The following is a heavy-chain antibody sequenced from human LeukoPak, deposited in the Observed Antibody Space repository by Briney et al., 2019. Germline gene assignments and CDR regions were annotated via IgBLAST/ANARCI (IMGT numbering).Heavy chain of an antibody. CDR1: GDSISRYY. D-gene: IGHD5-24*01. V-gene: IGHV4-59*01. CDR3: ARGPKDRREAHKSNWSLDL. J-gene: IGHJ2*01. Sequence: PSETLSLTCTVSGDSISRYYGNCIRQHPGKGLAWIGYFSYTVSTTYNPSLKSRVTISVDTSKNKFSLNLNSMTAAATTVYYCARGPKDRREAHKSNWSLDLWGRGDLVTVSS. CDR2: FSYTVST.